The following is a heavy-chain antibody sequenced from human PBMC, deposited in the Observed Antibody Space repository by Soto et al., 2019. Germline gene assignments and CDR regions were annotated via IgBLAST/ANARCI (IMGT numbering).Heavy chain of an antibody. CDR3: ARAPSHGWFQHFDY. CDR2: ISPGDSDS. V-gene: IGHV5-51*03. J-gene: IGHJ4*02. D-gene: IGHD6-19*01. CDR1: GYVFANYW. Sequence: PGESLKSSCKGSGYVFANYWIGWVRQMPGKGLEWMGIISPGDSDSGYSPSSQGRVTVSAGKSNSTAYRQWSSREAADTAIYYWARAPSHGWFQHFDYWGQGTLVTVSS.